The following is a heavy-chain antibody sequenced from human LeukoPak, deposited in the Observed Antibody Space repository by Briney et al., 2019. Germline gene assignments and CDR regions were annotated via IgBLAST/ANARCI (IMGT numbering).Heavy chain of an antibody. J-gene: IGHJ4*02. CDR2: INHSGST. V-gene: IGHV4-34*01. CDR3: ARNWYYYDSSGYLDVFDY. Sequence: SETLSLTCTVSGGSISSYYWSWIRQPPGKGLEWIGEINHSGSTNYNPSLKSRVTISVDTSKNQFSLKLSSVTAADTAVYYCARNWYYYDSSGYLDVFDYWGQGTLVTVSS. D-gene: IGHD3-22*01. CDR1: GGSISSYY.